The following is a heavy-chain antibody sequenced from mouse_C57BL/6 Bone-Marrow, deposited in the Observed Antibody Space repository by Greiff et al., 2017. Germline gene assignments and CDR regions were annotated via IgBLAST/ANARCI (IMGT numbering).Heavy chain of an antibody. CDR3: ARDYYYGSSYRAMDY. Sequence: VKLMESGAELVRPGASVKLSCKASGYTFTDYYINWVKQRPGQGLEWIARIYPGSGNTYYNEKFKGKATLTAEKSSSTAYMQLSSLTSEDSAVYFCARDYYYGSSYRAMDYWGQGTSVTVSS. CDR1: GYTFTDYY. D-gene: IGHD1-1*01. J-gene: IGHJ4*01. CDR2: IYPGSGNT. V-gene: IGHV1-76*01.